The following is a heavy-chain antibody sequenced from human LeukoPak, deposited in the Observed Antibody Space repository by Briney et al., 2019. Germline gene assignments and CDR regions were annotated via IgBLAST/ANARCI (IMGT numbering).Heavy chain of an antibody. CDR3: ARDVVVTSSPDAFDI. V-gene: IGHV4-31*11. Sequence: SETPSLTCAVSGDSVTSGGYFWTWIRQLQGKGLEWIGSISNSGTTSYNPSLRSRVSISLDTSTNHFSLRLGSVTAADTAVYYCARDVVVTSSPDAFDIWGQGTIVIVSS. CDR2: ISNSGTT. D-gene: IGHD2-21*02. J-gene: IGHJ3*02. CDR1: GDSVTSGGYF.